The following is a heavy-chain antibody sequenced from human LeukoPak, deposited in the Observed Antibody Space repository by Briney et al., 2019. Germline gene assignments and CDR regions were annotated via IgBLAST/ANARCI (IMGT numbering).Heavy chain of an antibody. D-gene: IGHD3-3*01. Sequence: GGSLRLSCAASGFTFSSMNWVRQAPGKGLEWVSYISSSSSTIYYADSVKGRFTISRDNAKNSLYLQMNCLRAEDTAVYYCARGLLEWLLQDGDAFDIWGQGTMVTVSS. CDR3: ARGLLEWLLQDGDAFDI. CDR1: GFTFSS. V-gene: IGHV3-48*04. CDR2: ISSSSSTI. J-gene: IGHJ3*02.